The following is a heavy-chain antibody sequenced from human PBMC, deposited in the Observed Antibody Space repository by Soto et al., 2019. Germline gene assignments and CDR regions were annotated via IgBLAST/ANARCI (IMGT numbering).Heavy chain of an antibody. CDR2: IIPIFGTA. Sequence: QVQLVQSGAEVKKPGSSVKVSCKASGGTFSSYAISWVRQAPGQGLEWMGGIIPIFGTANYAQKFQGRVTITADESTSTAYMELSSLRSEDTAVYYCASSPGDCSSTSCYGSHYYYYYYGMDVWGQGTTVTVSS. CDR1: GGTFSSYA. CDR3: ASSPGDCSSTSCYGSHYYYYYYGMDV. J-gene: IGHJ6*02. V-gene: IGHV1-69*01. D-gene: IGHD2-2*01.